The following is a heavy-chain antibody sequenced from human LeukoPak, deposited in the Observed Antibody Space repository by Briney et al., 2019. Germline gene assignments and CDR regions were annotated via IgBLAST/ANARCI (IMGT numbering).Heavy chain of an antibody. Sequence: GGSLRLSCAASGFTFSSYSMNWVRQAPGKGLEWVSYISSGSSTIYYADSVKGRFTISRDNAKNSLYLQMNSLRAEDTAVYYCARVGAVGWFDPWGQGTLVTVSS. V-gene: IGHV3-48*01. J-gene: IGHJ5*02. D-gene: IGHD6-19*01. CDR1: GFTFSSYS. CDR3: ARVGAVGWFDP. CDR2: ISSGSSTI.